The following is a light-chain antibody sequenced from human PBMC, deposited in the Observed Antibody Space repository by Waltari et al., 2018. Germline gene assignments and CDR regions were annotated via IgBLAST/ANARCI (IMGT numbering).Light chain of an antibody. CDR1: QSVGKY. Sequence: EIVLTQSPGTLSLSPGERATLSCRASQSVGKYLAWYQQKPGQAPRLLLYHASNRATGIPDRFSGSGSGTDFSLTISRLEPEDFAIYFCQKYDRLPATFGQGTKVEIK. J-gene: IGKJ1*01. CDR3: QKYDRLPAT. CDR2: HAS. V-gene: IGKV3-20*01.